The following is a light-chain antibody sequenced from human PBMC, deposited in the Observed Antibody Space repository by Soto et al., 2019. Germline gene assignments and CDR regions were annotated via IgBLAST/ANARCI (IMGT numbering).Light chain of an antibody. CDR1: SNDVGSYDF. Sequence: QSVLAQPASVSGSPGQSITTSCTGTSNDVGSYDFVSWYQQQPGKAPKLLIYEVSNRPSGVSHRFSGSKSDNTASLTISGLQSEDEADYYCSSSTTFTTLVFGTGTKVTVL. CDR2: EVS. V-gene: IGLV2-14*01. J-gene: IGLJ1*01. CDR3: SSSTTFTTLV.